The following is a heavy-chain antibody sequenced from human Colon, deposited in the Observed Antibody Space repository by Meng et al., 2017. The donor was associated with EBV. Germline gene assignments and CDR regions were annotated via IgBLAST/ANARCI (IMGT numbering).Heavy chain of an antibody. J-gene: IGHJ5*02. CDR1: GASVTTGRYY. V-gene: IGHV4-61*01. CDR3: ARVSGRSFDP. D-gene: IGHD3-10*01. CDR2: IYYIGCT. Sequence: VNIQQSGPGLMKPSETLSLSCTVSGASVTTGRYYWSWIRQPPGKGLELIAYIYYIGCTNYNPSLKSRLTISLDTSKNQFSLSLRSVTAADTAVYYCARVSGRSFDPWGQGTLVTVSS.